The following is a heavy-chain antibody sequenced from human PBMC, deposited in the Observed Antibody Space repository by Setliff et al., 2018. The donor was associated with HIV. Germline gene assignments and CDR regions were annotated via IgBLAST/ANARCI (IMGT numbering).Heavy chain of an antibody. J-gene: IGHJ2*01. Sequence: NPSETLSLTCTVSGGSISSSSHYWGWIRQPPGKELEWVGSIYYSGSTYYNPSLKSRVTISLDTSKNQLSLKLSSVTAADTAVYYCASYYRVSGWYQEASWFFDLWGRGTLVTVSS. D-gene: IGHD6-19*01. CDR3: ASYYRVSGWYQEASWFFDL. CDR1: GGSISSSSHY. CDR2: IYYSGST. V-gene: IGHV4-39*01.